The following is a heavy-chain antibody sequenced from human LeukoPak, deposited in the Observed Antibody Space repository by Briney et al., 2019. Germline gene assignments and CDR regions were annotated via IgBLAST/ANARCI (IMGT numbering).Heavy chain of an antibody. D-gene: IGHD3-22*01. V-gene: IGHV3-21*01. J-gene: IGHJ4*02. Sequence: PGGSLRLSCAASGFTFSSYSMNCVRQAPGKGLEWVSYISSSRNYIFYADSVKGRFTISRDNAKNSLYLQMNSLRAEDTAVYYCARDPYYYDSSGYYGEGFDYWGQGTLVTVSS. CDR3: ARDPYYYDSSGYYGEGFDY. CDR1: GFTFSSYS. CDR2: ISSSRNYI.